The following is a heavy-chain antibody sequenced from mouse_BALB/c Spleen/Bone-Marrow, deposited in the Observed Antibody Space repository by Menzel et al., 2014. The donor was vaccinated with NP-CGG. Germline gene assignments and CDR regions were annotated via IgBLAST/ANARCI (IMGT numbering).Heavy chain of an antibody. CDR2: IWGDGST. V-gene: IGHV2-3*01. CDR3: AKPEDGYAMDY. J-gene: IGHJ4*01. CDR1: GFSLTSNG. Sequence: QVQLQQSGPGLVPPSQSLSITCTVSGFSLTSNGVSWVRQPPGKGLEWLGVIWGDGSTKYHSALISRLSISKDNSKSRVFLKLNSLHTDDTATYYCAKPEDGYAMDYWGQGTSVTVSS. D-gene: IGHD2-3*01.